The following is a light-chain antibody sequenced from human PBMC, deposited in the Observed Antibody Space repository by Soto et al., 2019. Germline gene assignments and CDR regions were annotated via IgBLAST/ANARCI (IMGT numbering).Light chain of an antibody. CDR3: QQYGSSPPWT. V-gene: IGKV3-20*01. CDR1: QSVSSNF. J-gene: IGKJ1*01. CDR2: GAS. Sequence: EIVLTQSPGTLSLSPGERATLSCRASQSVSSNFLAWYQQKPGQAPRLIIYGASSRATGIPDRFSGSGSGTDFTLTISRLEPEDFAVYYCQQYGSSPPWTFGQGTKVEIK.